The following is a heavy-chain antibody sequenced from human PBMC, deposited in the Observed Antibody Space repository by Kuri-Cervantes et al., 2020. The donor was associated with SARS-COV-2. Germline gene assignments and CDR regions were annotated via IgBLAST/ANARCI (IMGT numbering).Heavy chain of an antibody. J-gene: IGHJ6*03. CDR3: ARVRGSKYYYGSRYYYYYMDV. CDR1: GYTFTSNY. V-gene: IGHV1-46*01. CDR2: INPSGGST. D-gene: IGHD3-10*01. Sequence: ASLKVSCKASGYTFTSNYMHWVLQAPGQGLEWMGIINPSGGSTTFAQKFQGRVTMTTDTSTSTAYMELRGLRSDDTAVYYCARVRGSKYYYGSRYYYYYMDVWGQGTTVTVSS.